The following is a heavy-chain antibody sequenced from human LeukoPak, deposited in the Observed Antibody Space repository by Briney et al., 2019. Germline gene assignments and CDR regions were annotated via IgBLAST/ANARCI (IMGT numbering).Heavy chain of an antibody. D-gene: IGHD4-11*01. J-gene: IGHJ4*02. V-gene: IGHV3-49*04. CDR3: SRAPYSNYVNLDY. CDR2: IRSKAFGGTT. CDR1: GFTFDNYT. Sequence: GGSLRLSCTTSGFTFDNYTVSWVRQAPGKGLEWVGFIRSKAFGGTTEYAASVKGRFTISRDDSKGIAYLQMNSLKIEDTAMYYCSRAPYSNYVNLDYWGQGTLVTVSS.